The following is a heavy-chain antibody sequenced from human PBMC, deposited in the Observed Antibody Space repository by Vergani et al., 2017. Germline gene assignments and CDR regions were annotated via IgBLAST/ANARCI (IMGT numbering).Heavy chain of an antibody. CDR2: ISGSGVSA. CDR1: EFTFSNYA. V-gene: IGHV3-23*01. J-gene: IGHJ4*02. CDR3: AKTHEGDSGYDYFDY. Sequence: EVQLLESGGGLVQPGGSLRLTCAASEFTFSNYAMNWVRQAPGKGLEWVSGISGSGVSAYYTDSVKGRFTISRDNSKNMLFLQMNNLRTEDTAIYYCAKTHEGDSGYDYFDYWGQGTLVTVSS. D-gene: IGHD5-12*01.